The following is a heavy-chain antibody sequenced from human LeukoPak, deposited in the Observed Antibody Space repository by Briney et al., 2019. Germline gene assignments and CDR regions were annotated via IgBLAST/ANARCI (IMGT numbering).Heavy chain of an antibody. Sequence: ASVKVSCKASGYTFTSYYMHWVRQAPGQGLEWMGIINPSGGSSRYAQKFQGRVTMTSDTSTSTLYMELSSLRSEDTAVYHCARGGGGDSAAPFDYWGQGTLVTVSS. CDR3: ARGGGGDSAAPFDY. V-gene: IGHV1-46*01. J-gene: IGHJ4*02. CDR2: INPSGGSS. CDR1: GYTFTSYY. D-gene: IGHD2-21*02.